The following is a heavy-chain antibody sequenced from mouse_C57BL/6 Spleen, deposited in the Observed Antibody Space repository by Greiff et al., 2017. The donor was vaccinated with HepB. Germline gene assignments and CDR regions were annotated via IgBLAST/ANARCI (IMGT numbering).Heavy chain of an antibody. CDR2: IDPSDSYT. CDR1: GYTFTSYW. V-gene: IGHV1-50*01. CDR3: AILPYFYY. J-gene: IGHJ2*01. D-gene: IGHD2-1*01. Sequence: QVQLQQPGAELVKPGASVKLSCKASGYTFTSYWMQWVKQRPGQGLEWIGEIDPSDSYTNYNQKFKGKATLTVYTSSSTAYMPLSSLTSEDSAVYYCAILPYFYYWGQGTTLTVSS.